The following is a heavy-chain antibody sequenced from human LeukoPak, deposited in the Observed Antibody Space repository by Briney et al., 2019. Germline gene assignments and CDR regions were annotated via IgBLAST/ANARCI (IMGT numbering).Heavy chain of an antibody. D-gene: IGHD3-22*01. J-gene: IGHJ5*02. CDR1: GGSISSYY. Sequence: PSEALSLTCTVSGGSISSYYWSWIRQPPGKGLEWIGYIYYSGSTNYNPSLKSRVTISVDTSKNQFSLKLSSVAAADTAVYYCASAPRKYYYDSSGYRGVVNWFDPWGQGTLVTVSS. CDR2: IYYSGST. CDR3: ASAPRKYYYDSSGYRGVVNWFDP. V-gene: IGHV4-59*01.